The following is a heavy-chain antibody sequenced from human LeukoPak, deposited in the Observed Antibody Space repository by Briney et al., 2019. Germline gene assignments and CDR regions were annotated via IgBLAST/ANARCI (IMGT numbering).Heavy chain of an antibody. CDR1: GGSISSSSYY. CDR3: ARGQEYYYDSSGYPAH. D-gene: IGHD3-22*01. Sequence: TASETLSLTCTVSGGSISSSSYYWGWIRQPPRKGLEWIGSIYYSGSTNYNPSLKSRVTISVDTSKNQFSLKLSSVTAADTAVYYCARGQEYYYDSSGYPAHWGQGTLVTVSS. CDR2: IYYSGST. J-gene: IGHJ4*02. V-gene: IGHV4-39*07.